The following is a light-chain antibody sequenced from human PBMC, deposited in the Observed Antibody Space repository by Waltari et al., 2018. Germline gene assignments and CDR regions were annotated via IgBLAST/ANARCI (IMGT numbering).Light chain of an antibody. CDR3: SSYRSSSTFWV. CDR1: SSDVVGYNF. Sequence: QSALTQPASVSGSPGQSITISCTGTSSDVVGYNFVSWYLQHPGKAPKLIIYDVSKRPAGVSNRFSGSKSGNTASLTISGLQAEDEADYYCSSYRSSSTFWVFGGGTKLTV. J-gene: IGLJ3*02. CDR2: DVS. V-gene: IGLV2-14*03.